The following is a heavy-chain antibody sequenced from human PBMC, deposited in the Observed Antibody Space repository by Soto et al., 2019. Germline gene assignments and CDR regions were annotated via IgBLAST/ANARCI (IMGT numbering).Heavy chain of an antibody. CDR1: GFTFSSYA. Sequence: QVQLVESGGGVVQPGRSLRLSCAASGFTFSSYAMHWVRQAPGKGLEWVAVISYDGSNKYYADSVKGRFTISRDNSKNTLYLQMNSLRAEDTAVYYCARDAVVVPAASFDYWGQGTLVTVSS. CDR2: ISYDGSNK. J-gene: IGHJ4*02. CDR3: ARDAVVVPAASFDY. V-gene: IGHV3-30-3*01. D-gene: IGHD2-2*01.